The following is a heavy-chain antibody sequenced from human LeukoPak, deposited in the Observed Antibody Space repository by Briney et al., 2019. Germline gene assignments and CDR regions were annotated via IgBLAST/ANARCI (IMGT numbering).Heavy chain of an antibody. CDR3: ARNSVVVAANYFDY. CDR1: GFTVDSKY. Sequence: GVSLRLSCAASGFTVDSKYMSWVRQAPGKGLEWVSYISSSGSTIYYADSVKGRFTISRDNAKNSLYLQMNSLRAEDTAVYYCARNSVVVAANYFDYWGQGTLVTVSS. CDR2: ISSSGSTI. V-gene: IGHV3-48*03. J-gene: IGHJ4*02. D-gene: IGHD2-15*01.